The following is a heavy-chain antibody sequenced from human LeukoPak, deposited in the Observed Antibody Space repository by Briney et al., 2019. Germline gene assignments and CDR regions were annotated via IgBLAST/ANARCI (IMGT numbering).Heavy chain of an antibody. CDR2: ILPGGGRS. V-gene: IGHV3-23*01. J-gene: IGHJ4*02. Sequence: PGGSLRLSCAASGFTFSDYAMSWVRQAPGKGLEWVSGILPGGGRSYDADSVKGRFTISRDNSKNTLYLQMNSLRAEDTAVYYCAKDCTNGVCYSVDSDWGQGTLVTVSS. CDR3: AKDCTNGVCYSVDSD. D-gene: IGHD2-8*01. CDR1: GFTFSDYA.